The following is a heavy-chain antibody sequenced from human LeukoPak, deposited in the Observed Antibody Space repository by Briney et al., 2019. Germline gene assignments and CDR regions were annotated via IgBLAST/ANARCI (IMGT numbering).Heavy chain of an antibody. V-gene: IGHV1-2*02. CDR2: IKTNSGGT. D-gene: IGHD3-22*01. Sequence: ASVKVSCKASGYTFTDYYLHWVRQAPGQGLEWMGRIKTNSGGTNYAQKFQDRVTMTRDTSIGTAYMELSRLRSDDTAVYYCARAGIWDYSDTSGYHNGAFDIWGQGTIITVSS. CDR3: ARAGIWDYSDTSGYHNGAFDI. CDR1: GYTFTDYY. J-gene: IGHJ3*02.